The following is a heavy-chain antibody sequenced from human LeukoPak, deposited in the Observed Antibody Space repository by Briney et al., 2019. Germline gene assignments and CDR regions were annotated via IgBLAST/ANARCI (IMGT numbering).Heavy chain of an antibody. CDR3: AKPTSRVGASHFDY. CDR1: GFTFSSYG. CDR2: ISYDGSNK. V-gene: IGHV3-30*18. D-gene: IGHD1-26*01. J-gene: IGHJ4*02. Sequence: GRSLRLSCAASGFTFSSYGMHWVRQAPGKGLEWVAVISYDGSNKYYADSVKGRFTISRDNSKNTLYLQMNSLRAEDTAVYYCAKPTSRVGASHFDYWGQGTLVTVSS.